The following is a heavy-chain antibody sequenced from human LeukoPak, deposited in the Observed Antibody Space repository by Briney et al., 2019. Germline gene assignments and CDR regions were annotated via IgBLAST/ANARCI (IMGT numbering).Heavy chain of an antibody. CDR2: ISYDGSNK. V-gene: IGHV3-30-3*01. Sequence: GGSLRLSCAASGFTFSSYAMHWVRQAPGKGLEWVAVISYDGSNKYYADSVKGRFTISRDNSKNTLYLQMNSLRAEDTAVYYCALLGEYSSSRTGLDAFDIWGQGTMVTVSS. J-gene: IGHJ3*02. D-gene: IGHD6-6*01. CDR3: ALLGEYSSSRTGLDAFDI. CDR1: GFTFSSYA.